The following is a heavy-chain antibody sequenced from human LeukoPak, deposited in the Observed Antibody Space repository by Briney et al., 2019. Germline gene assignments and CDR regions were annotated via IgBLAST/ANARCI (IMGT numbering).Heavy chain of an antibody. CDR1: GGSFSGYY. CDR2: INHSGST. D-gene: IGHD1-26*01. J-gene: IGHJ6*02. V-gene: IGHV4-34*01. CDR3: ARVLSGSYFPYDYGMDV. Sequence: SETLSLTCAVYGGSFSGYYWSWIRQPPGKGLEWIGEINHSGSTNYNPSLKSRVTISVDTSKNQFSLKLSSVTAADTAVYYCARVLSGSYFPYDYGMDVWGQGTTVTVSS.